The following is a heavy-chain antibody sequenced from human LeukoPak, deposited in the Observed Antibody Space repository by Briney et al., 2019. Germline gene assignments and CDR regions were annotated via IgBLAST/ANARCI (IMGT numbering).Heavy chain of an antibody. CDR2: MNPDSGNT. Sequence: ASVKVSCKASGYTFTTHDINWVRQAPGQGLECMGWMNPDSGNTGYAQRFQGRVTKTGDSSRSTAYMELSSLTSEDTAVYYCTRTLVRGVFGMDVWGQGTTVTVSS. CDR1: GYTFTTHD. D-gene: IGHD3-10*01. J-gene: IGHJ6*02. CDR3: TRTLVRGVFGMDV. V-gene: IGHV1-8*01.